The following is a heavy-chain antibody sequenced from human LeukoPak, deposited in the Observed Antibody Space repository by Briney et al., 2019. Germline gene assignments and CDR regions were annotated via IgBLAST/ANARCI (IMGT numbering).Heavy chain of an antibody. CDR1: GFTFEDFG. CDR3: ARLNNDILTGLSLSFNYYMDV. D-gene: IGHD3-9*01. Sequence: LTGGSLRLSCAASGFTFEDFGMSWVRQAPGKGLEWVSGINWNGDTLDYVDSVKGRFTISRDNAKNSLYLQMNSLRAEDTAVYYCARLNNDILTGLSLSFNYYMDVWGKGTTVTISS. J-gene: IGHJ6*03. CDR2: INWNGDTL. V-gene: IGHV3-20*04.